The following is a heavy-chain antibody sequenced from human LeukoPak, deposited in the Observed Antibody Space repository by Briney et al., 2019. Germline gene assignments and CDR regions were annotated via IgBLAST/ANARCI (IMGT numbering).Heavy chain of an antibody. CDR3: ARGSRDSSSSVDYYYYYGMDV. J-gene: IGHJ6*02. CDR2: MNPNSGNT. D-gene: IGHD6-6*01. Sequence: ASVKVSCKASGYTFTSYDINWVRQATGQGLEWMGWMNPNSGNTGYAQKFQGRVTMTRNTSISTAYMELSSLRSEDTAVYYCARGSRDSSSSVDYYYYYGMDVWGQGTTVTVSS. CDR1: GYTFTSYD. V-gene: IGHV1-8*01.